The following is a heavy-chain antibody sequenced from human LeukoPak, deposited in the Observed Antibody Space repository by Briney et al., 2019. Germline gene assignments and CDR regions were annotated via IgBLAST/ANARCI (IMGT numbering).Heavy chain of an antibody. CDR3: AIWPAAADPFDY. D-gene: IGHD6-13*01. V-gene: IGHV3-21*01. J-gene: IGHJ4*02. CDR2: ISSSSSYI. CDR1: GFTFSSYS. Sequence: GGSLRLSCAASGFTFSSYSMNWVRQVPGKGLEWVSSISSSSSYIYYADSVKGRFTISRDNAKNSLYLQMNSLRAEDTAVYYCAIWPAAADPFDYWGQGTLVTVSS.